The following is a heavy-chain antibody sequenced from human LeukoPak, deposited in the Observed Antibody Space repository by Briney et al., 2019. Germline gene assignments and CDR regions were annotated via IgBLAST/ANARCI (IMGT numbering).Heavy chain of an antibody. CDR1: GGSISSYY. Sequence: SETLSLTCTVSGGSISSYYWSWIRQPPGKGLEWIGYIYYSGSTNYNPSLKSRVTISVDTSKNQFSLKLSSVTAADTAVYYCARVASSIAVAGRYYFDYWGQGTLVTVSS. CDR3: ARVASSIAVAGRYYFDY. CDR2: IYYSGST. V-gene: IGHV4-59*12. D-gene: IGHD6-19*01. J-gene: IGHJ4*02.